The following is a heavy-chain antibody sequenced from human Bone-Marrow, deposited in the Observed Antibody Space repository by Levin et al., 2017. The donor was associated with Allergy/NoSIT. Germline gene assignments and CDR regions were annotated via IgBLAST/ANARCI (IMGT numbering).Heavy chain of an antibody. CDR3: ARVLGPPRYFDL. CDR1: GGSVTTYF. Sequence: SETLSLTCIVSGGSVTTYFWSWIRQPPGKGLEYIAYIYNTGSTNYNPSLKSRVTISVDTSKNQFSLKLTSVTAADTAVYYCARVLGPPRYFDLWGRGTLVTVSS. D-gene: IGHD7-27*01. J-gene: IGHJ2*01. V-gene: IGHV4-59*02. CDR2: IYNTGST.